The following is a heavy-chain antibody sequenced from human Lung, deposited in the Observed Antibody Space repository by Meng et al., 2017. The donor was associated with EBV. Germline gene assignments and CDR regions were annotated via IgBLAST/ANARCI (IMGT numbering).Heavy chain of an antibody. J-gene: IGHJ5*02. CDR2: IWFDGSNK. CDR1: GFTFNNFA. D-gene: IGHD4-17*01. V-gene: IGHV3-33*01. CDR3: ARDKTDYGDSPYDP. Sequence: QRVESGGGVVLPGRXXXLTCAASGFTFNNFAMHWIRQAPGKGLEWVAVIWFDGSNKYYADSVAGRFTISRDNSKNTLYLQMSSLRAEDTATYYCARDKTDYGDSPYDPWGKGTLVTVS.